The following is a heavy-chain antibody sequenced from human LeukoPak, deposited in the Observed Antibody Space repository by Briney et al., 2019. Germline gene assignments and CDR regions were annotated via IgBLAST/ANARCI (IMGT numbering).Heavy chain of an antibody. CDR3: ARGSMAYYDSSGYYHY. CDR1: GFTFSSYS. J-gene: IGHJ4*02. D-gene: IGHD3-22*01. Sequence: PGGSLRLSCAASGFTFSSYSMNWVRQAPGKGLEWVSSISSSGSTIYYADSVRGRFTISRDNAKNSLYLQMNSLRAEDTAVYYCARGSMAYYDSSGYYHYWGQGTLVTVSS. V-gene: IGHV3-48*01. CDR2: ISSSGSTI.